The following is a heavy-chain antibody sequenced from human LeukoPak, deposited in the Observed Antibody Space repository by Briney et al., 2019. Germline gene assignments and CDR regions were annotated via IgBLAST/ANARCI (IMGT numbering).Heavy chain of an antibody. CDR1: GDFISRYY. D-gene: IGHD2-8*01. Sequence: SETLSLTCTVSGDFISRYYWSWIRQSPGKGLEWIGYVYDRGGTNYNPSLKSRVTISVDTSKNQFSLKLSSVTAADTAVYYCASGYCTNGVCYSVDYWGQGTLVTVSS. CDR2: VYDRGGT. V-gene: IGHV4-59*08. CDR3: ASGYCTNGVCYSVDY. J-gene: IGHJ4*02.